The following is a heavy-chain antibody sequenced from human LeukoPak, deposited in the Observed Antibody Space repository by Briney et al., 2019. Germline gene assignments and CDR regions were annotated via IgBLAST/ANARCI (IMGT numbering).Heavy chain of an antibody. V-gene: IGHV4-30-2*03. J-gene: IGHJ4*02. CDR3: ARQLPYYDILTGYPGWFFDY. D-gene: IGHD3-9*01. Sequence: PSQTLSLTCAVSGGSISSGGYSWSWIRQPPGKGLEWIGSIYFSGSTYYKSSLKSRVTISVDTSKNQFSLKLSSVTAADTAVYYCARQLPYYDILTGYPGWFFDYWGQGTLVTVSS. CDR2: IYFSGST. CDR1: GGSISSGGYS.